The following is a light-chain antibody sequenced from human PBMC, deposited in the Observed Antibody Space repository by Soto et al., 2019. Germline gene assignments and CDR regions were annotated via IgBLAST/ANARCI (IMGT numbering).Light chain of an antibody. CDR2: EVS. J-gene: IGLJ2*01. CDR1: SSDVGGYNY. Sequence: QSVLTQPASVSGSPGQSITISCTGTSSDVGGYNYVSWYQKHPGKAPKVMIYEVSHRPSGVSDRFSGSKSGNTASLTISGLQAEDEADYSCSSYTISSTLVVFGGGTKVTVL. V-gene: IGLV2-14*01. CDR3: SSYTISSTLVV.